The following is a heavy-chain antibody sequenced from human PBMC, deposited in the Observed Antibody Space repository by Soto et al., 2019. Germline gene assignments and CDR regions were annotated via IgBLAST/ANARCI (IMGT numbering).Heavy chain of an antibody. CDR2: INSYGTTT. CDR1: GFTFSGYW. V-gene: IGHV3-74*01. D-gene: IGHD2-2*02. J-gene: IGHJ5*02. Sequence: EVQLVESGGGLVQPGGSLRLSCAASGFTFSGYWMHWVRQAPGKGLVWVSRINSYGTTTSYADSVKGRFTISRDNGESTLYLQMNSLRAEDTAIYYCARDGYCSSTSCYTDWFDPWGQGTLVTVSS. CDR3: ARDGYCSSTSCYTDWFDP.